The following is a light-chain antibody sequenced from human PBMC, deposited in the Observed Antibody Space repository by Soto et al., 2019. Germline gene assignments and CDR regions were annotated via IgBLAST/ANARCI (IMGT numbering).Light chain of an antibody. J-gene: IGLJ1*01. CDR3: CSSAGSNYV. CDR1: SSDVGASNR. Sequence: QSALTQPASVSGSPGQSITISCTGTSSDVGASNRVSWYQQHPGKAPKFIIYKGTKRPSGVSNRFSGSKSGNTASLTISGLQAEDEADYYCCSSAGSNYVFGTGTKVTVL. V-gene: IGLV2-23*01. CDR2: KGT.